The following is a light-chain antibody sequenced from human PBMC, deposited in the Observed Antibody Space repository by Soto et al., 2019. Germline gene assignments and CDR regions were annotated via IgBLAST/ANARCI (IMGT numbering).Light chain of an antibody. CDR3: GTWDTSLRAVV. CDR1: SSNIGNNY. Sequence: QSVLTQPPSVSAAPGQTVTISCSGSSSNIGNNYVSWYQQLPGTAPKLLIYENNKRPSGIPDRFSGSKSGTAATLGITGLQTGDEADYYCGTWDTSLRAVVFGGGTQLTVL. J-gene: IGLJ2*01. CDR2: ENN. V-gene: IGLV1-51*02.